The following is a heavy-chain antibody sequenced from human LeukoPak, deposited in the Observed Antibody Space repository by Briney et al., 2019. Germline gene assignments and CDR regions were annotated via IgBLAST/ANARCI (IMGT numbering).Heavy chain of an antibody. CDR3: AKDPFPTYYYDSSGPIGY. D-gene: IGHD3-22*01. CDR2: IRYDGSNK. V-gene: IGHV3-30*02. J-gene: IGHJ4*02. CDR1: GFTFSSYE. Sequence: GGSLRLSCAASGFTFSSYEMNWVRQAPGKGLEWVAFIRYDGSNKYYADSVKGRFTISRDNSKNTLYLQMNSLRAEDTAVYYCAKDPFPTYYYDSSGPIGYWGQGTLVTVSS.